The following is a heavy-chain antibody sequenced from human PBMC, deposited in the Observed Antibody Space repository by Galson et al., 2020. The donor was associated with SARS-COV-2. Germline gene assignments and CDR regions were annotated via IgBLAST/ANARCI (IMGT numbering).Heavy chain of an antibody. CDR1: GLNLNSYS. CDR3: AASGTHFY. Sequence: PGGSLRLSCAVSGLNLNSYSLNWVRQVPGRGLEWVSFMSSNGRIIHYADSVEGRFTISKDEVMMSLSLEMKNLRVEDSALYYCAASGTHFYWGQGAHVIVSS. CDR2: MSSNGRII. V-gene: IGHV3-48*01. J-gene: IGHJ4*02. D-gene: IGHD1-26*01.